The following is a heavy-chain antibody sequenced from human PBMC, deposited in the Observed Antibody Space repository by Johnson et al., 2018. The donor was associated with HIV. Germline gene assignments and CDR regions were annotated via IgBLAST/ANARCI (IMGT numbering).Heavy chain of an antibody. CDR2: ISSSGSTI. D-gene: IGHD6-6*01. CDR3: SKDTTFSSSHAFDI. Sequence: QVQLVESGGGLVKPGGSLRLSCAGSGFTFSDHYMSWVRLAPGKGLEWVSFISSSGSTIYYSDSVKGRFTISRDNAKNSLYLQMNSLRAEDTALYYCSKDTTFSSSHAFDIWGQGTMVTVSS. CDR1: GFTFSDHY. V-gene: IGHV3-11*01. J-gene: IGHJ3*02.